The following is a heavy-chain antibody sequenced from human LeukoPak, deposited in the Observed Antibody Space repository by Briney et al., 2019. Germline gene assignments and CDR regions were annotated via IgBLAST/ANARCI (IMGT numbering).Heavy chain of an antibody. J-gene: IGHJ3*02. Sequence: KPSETLSLTCTVSGGSISSSSYYWGWIRQPPGKGLEWIGSIYYSGSTYYNPSLKSRVTISVDTSKDQFSLKLSSVTAADTAVYYCASEWLGEDAFDIWGQGTMVTVSS. D-gene: IGHD6-19*01. CDR3: ASEWLGEDAFDI. CDR2: IYYSGST. CDR1: GGSISSSSYY. V-gene: IGHV4-39*01.